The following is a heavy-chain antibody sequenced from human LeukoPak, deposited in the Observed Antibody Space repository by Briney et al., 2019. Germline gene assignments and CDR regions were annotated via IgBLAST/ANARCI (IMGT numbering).Heavy chain of an antibody. V-gene: IGHV5-51*01. Sequence: GESLKISCKGSGYSFTSYWIGWVRQMPGKGLEWMGIIYPGDSDTRYSPSFQGQVTISADKSISTAYLQWSSLKASDTAMYYCARQGHMWHGYSYGYYYYGMDVWGQGTTVTVSS. CDR2: IYPGDSDT. CDR3: ARQGHMWHGYSYGYYYYGMDV. CDR1: GYSFTSYW. D-gene: IGHD5-18*01. J-gene: IGHJ6*02.